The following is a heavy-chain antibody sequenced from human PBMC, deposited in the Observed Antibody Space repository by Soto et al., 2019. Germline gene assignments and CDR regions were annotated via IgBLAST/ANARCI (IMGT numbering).Heavy chain of an antibody. D-gene: IGHD6-6*01. CDR1: GGSISSGDYY. Sequence: SETLSLTCTVSGGSISSGDYYWSWIRQPPGKGLEWIGYIYYSGSTYYNPSRKSRVTISVNTFKNQFSLKLSSVTAADTAVYYCARGYSSSSFHYYGMDVWGQGTTVPVSS. CDR3: ARGYSSSSFHYYGMDV. J-gene: IGHJ6*02. CDR2: IYYSGST. V-gene: IGHV4-30-4*01.